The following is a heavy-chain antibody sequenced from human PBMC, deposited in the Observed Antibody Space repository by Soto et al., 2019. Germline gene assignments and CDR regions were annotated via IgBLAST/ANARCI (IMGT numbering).Heavy chain of an antibody. V-gene: IGHV3-23*01. CDR1: GFTFSSYA. CDR3: AKDRERSPHDS. CDR2: ISGSGGST. D-gene: IGHD1-1*01. J-gene: IGHJ4*02. Sequence: PGGSLRLSCAASGFTFSSYAMSWVRQAPGKGLEWVSSISGSGGSTNYADSVKGRFTISRDLSKNTLYLQMNSLRAEDTAVYYCAKDRERSPHDSCGQRILVTVSS.